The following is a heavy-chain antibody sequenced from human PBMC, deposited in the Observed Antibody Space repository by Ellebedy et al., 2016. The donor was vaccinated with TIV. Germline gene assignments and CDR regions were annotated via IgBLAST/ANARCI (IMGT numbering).Heavy chain of an antibody. CDR2: ISYDGSNE. J-gene: IGHJ3*02. D-gene: IGHD6-13*01. V-gene: IGHV3-30*03. CDR1: GFTFSNYA. CDR3: AAAAGAGDDAFDI. Sequence: GGSLRLXCAASGFTFSNYAIHWVRQAPGKGLEWVAVISYDGSNEYYADSVKGRFTISRDNSKNTLYLQMNSLRAEDTAVYYCAAAAGAGDDAFDIWGQGTMVTVSS.